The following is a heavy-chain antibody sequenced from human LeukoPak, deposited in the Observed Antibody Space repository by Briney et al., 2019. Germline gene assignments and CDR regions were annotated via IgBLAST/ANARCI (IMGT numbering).Heavy chain of an antibody. CDR2: INPNSGGT. D-gene: IGHD3-9*01. V-gene: IGHV1-2*06. J-gene: IGHJ3*02. CDR3: ARDYGILTGDDAFDI. Sequence: ASVKVSCKASGYTFTSYGISWVRQAPGQGLEWMGRINPNSGGTNYAQKFQGRVTMTRDTSISTAYMELSRLRSDDTAVYYCARDYGILTGDDAFDIWGQGTMVTVSS. CDR1: GYTFTSYG.